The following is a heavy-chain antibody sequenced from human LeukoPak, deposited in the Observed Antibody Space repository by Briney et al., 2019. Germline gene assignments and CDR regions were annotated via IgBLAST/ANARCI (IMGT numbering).Heavy chain of an antibody. Sequence: PGGSLRLSCAASGFTFSSYWMSWVRQAPGKGLEWVANIKQDGSERYYVDSVKGRFTISRDNAKNSLYLQMNSLRAEGTAVYYCAREPTTVTTAHDALDIWGQGTMVTVSS. D-gene: IGHD4-17*01. CDR1: GFTFSSYW. J-gene: IGHJ3*02. CDR2: IKQDGSER. CDR3: AREPTTVTTAHDALDI. V-gene: IGHV3-7*01.